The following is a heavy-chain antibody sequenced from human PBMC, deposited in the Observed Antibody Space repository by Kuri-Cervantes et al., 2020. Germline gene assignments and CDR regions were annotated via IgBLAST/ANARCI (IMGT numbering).Heavy chain of an antibody. V-gene: IGHV3-48*02. D-gene: IGHD6-19*01. CDR3: TSGWSNPFDY. CDR1: GFTFDDYA. CDR2: ITSGSSAI. Sequence: GGSLRLSCAASGFTFDDYAMNWVRQAPGKGLYWVSYITSGSSAIYYADSVKGRFTISRDNAKNSLYLQMNSLRDEDTAVYYCTSGWSNPFDYWGQGTLVTVSS. J-gene: IGHJ4*02.